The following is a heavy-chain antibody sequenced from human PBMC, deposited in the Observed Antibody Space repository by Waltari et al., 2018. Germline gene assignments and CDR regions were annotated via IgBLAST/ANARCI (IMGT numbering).Heavy chain of an antibody. V-gene: IGHV3-74*03. D-gene: IGHD3-10*01. Sequence: EVQLVESGGALVQPGGSLRLSCAASGFTFSDFWMHWVRQSPEKGLVLFSRIDSDVSTTTYADSVKGRFTISRDNTKNTLYLQMNGLTAEDTGVYYCATPFYAASGSFLSYWGQGTLVAVSS. J-gene: IGHJ4*02. CDR2: IDSDVSTT. CDR3: ATPFYAASGSFLSY. CDR1: GFTFSDFW.